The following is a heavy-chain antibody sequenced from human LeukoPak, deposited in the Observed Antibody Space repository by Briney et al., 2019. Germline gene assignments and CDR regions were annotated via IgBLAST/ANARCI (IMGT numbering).Heavy chain of an antibody. J-gene: IGHJ6*02. V-gene: IGHV3-23*01. Sequence: GGSLRLSCAASGFTFSSYAMSWVRQAPGKGLEWVSAISGSGGSTYYADSVKGRFTISRDSSKNTLYLQMNSLRAEDTAVYYCASAAGTFSYYYYYGMDVWGQGTTVTVSS. CDR3: ASAAGTFSYYYYYGMDV. CDR2: ISGSGGST. D-gene: IGHD6-13*01. CDR1: GFTFSSYA.